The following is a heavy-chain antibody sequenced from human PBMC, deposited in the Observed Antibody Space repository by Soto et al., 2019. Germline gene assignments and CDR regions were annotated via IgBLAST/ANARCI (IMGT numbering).Heavy chain of an antibody. D-gene: IGHD3-22*01. CDR3: ARGWGYDSNDYYYAY. V-gene: IGHV1-69*01. J-gene: IGHJ4*02. Sequence: QVQLVQSGAEVRKPGSSVKVSCKASGGTFSRHAISWVRQAPGQGLEWMGGIIPIFGTANHAQKFQGRVTIYADESTSKVYKELGSLRSEDTAMYYCARGWGYDSNDYYYAYWGQGTLVIVSS. CDR1: GGTFSRHA. CDR2: IIPIFGTA.